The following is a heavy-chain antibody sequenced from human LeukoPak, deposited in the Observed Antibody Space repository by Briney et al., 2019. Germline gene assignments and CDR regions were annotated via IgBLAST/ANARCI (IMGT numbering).Heavy chain of an antibody. D-gene: IGHD1-7*01. CDR3: AKLPSLELRPVGYFDY. V-gene: IGHV3-23*01. CDR2: ISGSGGST. J-gene: IGHJ4*02. Sequence: GGSLRLSCAASGFTFSSYAMSWVRQAPGKGLEWVSAISGSGGSTYDADSVRGRFTISRDNSKNTLYLQMKSLRAEDTAVYYCAKLPSLELRPVGYFDYWGQGTLVTVSS. CDR1: GFTFSSYA.